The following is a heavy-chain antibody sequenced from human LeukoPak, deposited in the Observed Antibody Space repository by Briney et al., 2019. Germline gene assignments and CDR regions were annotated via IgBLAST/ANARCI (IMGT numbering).Heavy chain of an antibody. CDR3: SYTLDY. Sequence: GGSLRLSCAASGFTFSSHAMSWVRQAPGKGLEWVANIGLDGSEKYYVDSVKDRFTVSRDNAKNSLYLQMDSLRAEDTAVYYCSYTLDYWGQGTLVTVSS. D-gene: IGHD2-15*01. V-gene: IGHV3-7*01. J-gene: IGHJ4*02. CDR1: GFTFSSHA. CDR2: IGLDGSEK.